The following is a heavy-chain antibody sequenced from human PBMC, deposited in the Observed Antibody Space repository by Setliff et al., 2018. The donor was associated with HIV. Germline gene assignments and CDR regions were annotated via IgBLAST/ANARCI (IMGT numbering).Heavy chain of an antibody. CDR1: GFTFSDYY. J-gene: IGHJ4*02. CDR3: ARAKTSGTYYGWSY. D-gene: IGHD1-26*01. CDR2: ISNSRTTT. Sequence: GGSLRLSCAASGFTFSDYYMTWIRQAPGKGLEWISYISNSRTTTSYADSVKGRFTISRDNAKNSLYLQMNSLRAEDTAVYYCARAKTSGTYYGWSYWGQGTLVTVSS. V-gene: IGHV3-11*01.